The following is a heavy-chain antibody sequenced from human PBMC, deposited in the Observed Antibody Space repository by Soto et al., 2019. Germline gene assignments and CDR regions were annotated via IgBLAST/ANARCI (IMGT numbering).Heavy chain of an antibody. CDR2: IIPIRGIA. D-gene: IGHD2-21*01. Sequence: QVQLVQSGAEVKKPGSSVKVSCKASGGTFSSYTISWVRQAPGQGLEWMGRIIPIRGIANYAQKFQGRVTITADKSTSTAYMELSSLRSEDTAVYYYARGPSEGLIDYWGQGTLVTVSS. CDR1: GGTFSSYT. J-gene: IGHJ4*02. V-gene: IGHV1-69*02. CDR3: ARGPSEGLIDY.